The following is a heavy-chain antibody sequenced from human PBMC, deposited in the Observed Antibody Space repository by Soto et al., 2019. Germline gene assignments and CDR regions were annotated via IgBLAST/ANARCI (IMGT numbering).Heavy chain of an antibody. J-gene: IGHJ6*02. D-gene: IGHD1-1*01. Sequence: QVQVVQSGAEVKKPGASVKISCKASGYTFSTHAMHWVRHAPGQSLEWMGWINGGTGQTKHSHRFQDRVTITRDTSASTAYMELSSLRSEDTAVYYCARGKGMEENYYYYGLDIWGQGTTVTVSS. CDR1: GYTFSTHA. CDR2: INGGTGQT. CDR3: ARGKGMEENYYYYGLDI. V-gene: IGHV1-3*01.